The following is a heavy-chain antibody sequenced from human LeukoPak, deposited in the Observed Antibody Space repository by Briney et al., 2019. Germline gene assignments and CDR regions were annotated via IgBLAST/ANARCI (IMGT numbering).Heavy chain of an antibody. V-gene: IGHV3-7*01. J-gene: IGHJ4*02. CDR1: GFTFSNYW. D-gene: IGHD1-14*01. CDR2: MKGDGSEK. Sequence: PGGSLRPSCAASGFTFSNYWMSWVRQAPGKGLEWVANMKGDGSEKHYVDSMKGRFTISRDNAKNSLYLQMNSLRAEDTAVYYCAREGSFEPADYWGQGTLVTVSS. CDR3: AREGSFEPADY.